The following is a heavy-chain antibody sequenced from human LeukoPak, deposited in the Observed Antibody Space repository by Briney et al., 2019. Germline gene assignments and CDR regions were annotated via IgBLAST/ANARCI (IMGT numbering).Heavy chain of an antibody. CDR2: IKRKTGGETT. CDR3: ATASSGLFY. CDR1: GLTFSNAW. V-gene: IGHV3-15*01. Sequence: PGESLRLSCAASGLTFSNAWVSWVRQAPGEGLEWVGRIKRKTGGETTEYVAPVKGRFTISRDDSKNTLYLQMNSLKTGDTGVYYCATASSGLFYWGQGTLVTVSS. J-gene: IGHJ4*02. D-gene: IGHD3-16*01.